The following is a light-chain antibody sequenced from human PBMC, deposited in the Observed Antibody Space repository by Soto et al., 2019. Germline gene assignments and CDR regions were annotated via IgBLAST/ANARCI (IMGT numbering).Light chain of an antibody. CDR2: DAS. Sequence: DIQMTQSPSSLSASVGDRVTITCQASQDISNYLNWYQQKPGKAPKLLIYDASNLETGDPSRFSGSVSGTDFTFNISSLQPEDIATYYCQQYDNLPVYTFGQGTKLEIK. J-gene: IGKJ2*01. CDR3: QQYDNLPVYT. CDR1: QDISNY. V-gene: IGKV1-33*01.